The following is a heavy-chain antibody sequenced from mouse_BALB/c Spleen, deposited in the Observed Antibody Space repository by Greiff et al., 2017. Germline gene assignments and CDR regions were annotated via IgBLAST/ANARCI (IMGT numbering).Heavy chain of an antibody. V-gene: IGHV14-4*02. J-gene: IGHJ4*01. CDR3: NVLSYDYEGGAMDY. Sequence: EVQLQQSGAELVRSGASVKLSCTASGFNIKDYYMHWVKQRPEQGLEWIGWIDPENGDTEYAPKFQGKATMTADTSSNTAYLQLSSLTSEDTAVYYGNVLSYDYEGGAMDYWGQGTSVTVAS. CDR2: IDPENGDT. D-gene: IGHD2-4*01. CDR1: GFNIKDYY.